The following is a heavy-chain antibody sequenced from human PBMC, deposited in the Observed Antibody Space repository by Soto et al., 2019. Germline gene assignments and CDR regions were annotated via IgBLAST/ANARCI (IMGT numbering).Heavy chain of an antibody. J-gene: IGHJ5*02. CDR2: IYYSGST. D-gene: IGHD3-10*01. CDR3: ARDRGTAKQHNWLDP. V-gene: IGHV4-61*01. Sequence: QVQLQESGPGLVKPSETLSLTCTVSGDSVSRATYYWSWIRQPPGQALEWIGSIYYSGSTNYNPNLRSPAFMSVNTSKNQFTLNLSAVTAAEPAVYPCARDRGTAKQHNWLDPWGQGTLVTVSS. CDR1: GDSVSRATYY.